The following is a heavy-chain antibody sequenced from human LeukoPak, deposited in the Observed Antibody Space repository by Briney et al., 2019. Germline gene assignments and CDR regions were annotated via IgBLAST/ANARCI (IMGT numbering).Heavy chain of an antibody. J-gene: IGHJ6*03. CDR2: INHSGST. D-gene: IGHD3-10*01. CDR1: GGSFSGYY. V-gene: IGHV4-34*01. Sequence: SVTLSLTCAVYGGSFSGYYWSWIRQPPGKGLEWIGEINHSGSTNYDPSLKSRVTISVDTSKNQFSLKLSSVTAADTAVYYCVRMVRGVPYYYYYYMDVWGKGTTVTVSS. CDR3: VRMVRGVPYYYYYYMDV.